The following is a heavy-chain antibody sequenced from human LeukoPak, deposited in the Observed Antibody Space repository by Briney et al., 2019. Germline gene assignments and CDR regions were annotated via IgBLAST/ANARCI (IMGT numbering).Heavy chain of an antibody. D-gene: IGHD6-19*01. J-gene: IGHJ5*02. V-gene: IGHV3-9*01. CDR3: AKDQSIAVAGPYNWFDP. CDR1: GFTFDDYA. CDR2: ISWNSGSI. Sequence: GRSLRLSCAASGFTFDDYAMHWVRQAPGKGLEWVSGISWNSGSIDYADSVKGRFTISRDNAKNSLYLQMNSLRAEDTALYYCAKDQSIAVAGPYNWFDPWGQGTLVTVSS.